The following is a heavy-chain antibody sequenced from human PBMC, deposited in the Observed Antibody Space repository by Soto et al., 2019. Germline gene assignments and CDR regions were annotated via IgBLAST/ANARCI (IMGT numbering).Heavy chain of an antibody. J-gene: IGHJ6*02. V-gene: IGHV1-18*01. CDR3: AREGPRPYYYYGMDV. D-gene: IGHD6-6*01. CDR1: GYTFSTSG. Sequence: QAQLEQSGAEVKKPGASVKVSCKSSGYTFSTSGISWVRQAPGQGLEWMGWISTHNGDANYAQRFQGRVTMTTDTSTSTTFMELRSLRSDDTAVYYCAREGPRPYYYYGMDVWGQGTTVTVSS. CDR2: ISTHNGDA.